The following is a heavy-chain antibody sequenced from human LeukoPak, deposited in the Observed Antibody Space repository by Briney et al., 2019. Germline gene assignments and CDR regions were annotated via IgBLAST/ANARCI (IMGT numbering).Heavy chain of an antibody. V-gene: IGHV4-34*01. D-gene: IGHD6-6*01. Sequence: SETLSLTCAVYGGSFSGYYWSWIRQPPGKGLEWIGEINHSGSTNYNPSLKSRVTISVDTSENQFSLKLSSVTAADTAVYYCARTKFVGSIAARRYNWFDPWGQGTLVTVSS. CDR2: INHSGST. J-gene: IGHJ5*02. CDR1: GGSFSGYY. CDR3: ARTKFVGSIAARRYNWFDP.